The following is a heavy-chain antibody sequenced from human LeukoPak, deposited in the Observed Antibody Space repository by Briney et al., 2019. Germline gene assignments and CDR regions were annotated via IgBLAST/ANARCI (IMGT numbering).Heavy chain of an antibody. V-gene: IGHV4-39*01. J-gene: IGHJ4*02. CDR3: ARRWYHFDY. CDR1: GGSISSSSYY. Sequence: SETLSLTCTVSGGSISSSSYYWGWIRQPPGKGLEWIGSIYHSGSTYYNPSLKSRVTISVDTSKNQFSLKLSSVTAADTAVYYCARRWYHFDYWGQGTLVTVSS. D-gene: IGHD6-13*01. CDR2: IYHSGST.